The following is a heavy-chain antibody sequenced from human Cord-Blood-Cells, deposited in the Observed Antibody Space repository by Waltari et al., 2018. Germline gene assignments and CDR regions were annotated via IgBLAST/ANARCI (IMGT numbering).Heavy chain of an antibody. CDR2: SSLRGGRT. J-gene: IGHJ4*02. V-gene: IGHV1-46*01. CDR3: ARSRDGYNVDY. D-gene: IGHD5-12*01. CDR1: GYTFTSYY. Sequence: QVQLVQSGAEVKKPGASVKVSCKASGYTFTSYYMHWVRKAPGQGVEWMGISSLRGGRTNDAERFQGRGTMTRETSTSAVYMELGSVRSEDTAVYDGARSRDGYNVDYWGQGTLVTVSS.